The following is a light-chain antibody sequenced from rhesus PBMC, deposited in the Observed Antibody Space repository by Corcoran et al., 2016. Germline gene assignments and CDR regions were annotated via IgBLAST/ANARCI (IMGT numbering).Light chain of an antibody. CDR1: QGISSY. V-gene: IGKV1-25*01. Sequence: DIQMTQSPSSLSASVGDTVTITCRASQGISSYLAWYQQKPGKAPNLLIFQAATLQSGVPSRFSGSGSGTDFTLTISRLQPENFATYYCQHHNSYPYNFGQGTKVEIK. CDR3: QHHNSYPYN. CDR2: QAA. J-gene: IGKJ2*01.